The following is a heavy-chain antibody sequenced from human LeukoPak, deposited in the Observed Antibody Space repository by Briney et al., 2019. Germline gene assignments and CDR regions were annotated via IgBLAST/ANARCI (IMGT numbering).Heavy chain of an antibody. CDR1: GGSFSGYY. J-gene: IGHJ4*02. Sequence: PSETLSLTCAVYGGSFSGYYWSWIRQPPGKGLEWIGEINHSGSTNYNPSLKSRVTISVDTSKNQFSLKLSSVTAADTAVYYCARGQRRRVIAAAGTRAFDYWGQGTLVTVSS. CDR2: INHSGST. CDR3: ARGQRRRVIAAAGTRAFDY. D-gene: IGHD6-13*01. V-gene: IGHV4-34*01.